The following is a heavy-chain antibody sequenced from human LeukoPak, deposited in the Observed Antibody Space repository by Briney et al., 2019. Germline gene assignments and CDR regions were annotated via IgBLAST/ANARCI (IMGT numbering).Heavy chain of an antibody. J-gene: IGHJ4*02. CDR2: MFPDGRT. CDR1: GLTANDNY. V-gene: IGHV3-53*01. D-gene: IGHD4-17*01. CDR3: ARTNPVYGDYDY. Sequence: GGSLRLSCLVSGLTANDNYMSWVRQAPGKGLQWVSVMFPDGRTFYGDSVRGRFTISRDLARNTLLLQMHSLRADDTAVHYCARTNPVYGDYDYWGQGTLVTVSS.